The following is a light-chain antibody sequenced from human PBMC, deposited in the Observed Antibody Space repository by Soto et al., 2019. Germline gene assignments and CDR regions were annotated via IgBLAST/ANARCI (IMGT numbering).Light chain of an antibody. Sequence: DIQLTQSPSTLSASVGDRATITCRASQSISSWLAWYQQKPGKAPKLLIYKASSLESGVPARFSGSGSGTEFTLTISSLQPDDFATYYCQQYNSYPVTFGGGTKVEIK. V-gene: IGKV1-5*03. J-gene: IGKJ4*01. CDR1: QSISSW. CDR2: KAS. CDR3: QQYNSYPVT.